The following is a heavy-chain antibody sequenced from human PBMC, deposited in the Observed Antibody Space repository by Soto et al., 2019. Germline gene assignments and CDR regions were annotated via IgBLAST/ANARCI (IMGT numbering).Heavy chain of an antibody. CDR1: GYTFTSYG. V-gene: IGHV1-18*04. CDR2: ISAYNGNT. Sequence: ASVKVSCKASGYTFTSYGISWVRQAPGQGLEWMGWISAYNGNTNYAQKLQGRVTMTTDTSTSTAYMELRSLRSDDTAVYYCACAQNRPDIVVVPAATTLDCYYYGMDVWGQGSTFAASS. D-gene: IGHD2-2*01. CDR3: ACAQNRPDIVVVPAATTLDCYYYGMDV. J-gene: IGHJ6*02.